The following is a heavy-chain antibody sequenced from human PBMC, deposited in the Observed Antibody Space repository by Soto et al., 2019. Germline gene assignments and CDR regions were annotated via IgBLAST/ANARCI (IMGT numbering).Heavy chain of an antibody. CDR3: ARDRIAAAGTGGYYYYGMDV. Sequence: GGSLRLSCAASGFTFSSYGMNWVRQAPGKGLEWVSSISSSSYIYYADSVKGRFTISRDNAKNSLYLQMNSLRAEDTAVYYCARDRIAAAGTGGYYYYGMDVWGQGTTVTVSS. CDR1: GFTFSSYG. V-gene: IGHV3-21*01. CDR2: ISSSSYI. D-gene: IGHD6-13*01. J-gene: IGHJ6*02.